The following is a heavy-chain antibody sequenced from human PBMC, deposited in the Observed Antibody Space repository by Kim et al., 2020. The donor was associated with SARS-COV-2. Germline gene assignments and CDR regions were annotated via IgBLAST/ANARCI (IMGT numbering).Heavy chain of an antibody. J-gene: IGHJ4*02. Sequence: SVKVSCKASGGTFSSYAISWVRQAPGQGLEWMGGIIPIFGTANYAQKFQGRVTITADESTSTAYMELSSLRSEDTAVYYCARGNDYYGSGSYSYYFDYWGQGTLVTVSS. D-gene: IGHD3-10*01. V-gene: IGHV1-69*13. CDR2: IIPIFGTA. CDR1: GGTFSSYA. CDR3: ARGNDYYGSGSYSYYFDY.